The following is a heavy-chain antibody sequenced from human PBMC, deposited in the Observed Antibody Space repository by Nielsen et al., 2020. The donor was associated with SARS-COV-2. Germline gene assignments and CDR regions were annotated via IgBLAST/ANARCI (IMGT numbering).Heavy chain of an antibody. Sequence: GGSLRLSCAASGFSFSSYGMHWVRQAPGKGLEWVAVISYDGVNKYYADSVKGRFAISRDNSKNTLYLQMNSLRPEDTALYYCAKDTVRFTTGWYYLDHWGQGTLVTVSS. V-gene: IGHV3-30*18. CDR3: AKDTVRFTTGWYYLDH. CDR2: ISYDGVNK. CDR1: GFSFSSYG. J-gene: IGHJ4*02. D-gene: IGHD6-19*01.